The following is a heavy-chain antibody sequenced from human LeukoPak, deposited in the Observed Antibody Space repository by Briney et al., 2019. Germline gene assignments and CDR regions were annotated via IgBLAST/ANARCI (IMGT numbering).Heavy chain of an antibody. Sequence: GGSLRLSCAASGFTFSSYVMSWVRQAPGKGREWVSSVSGSGAGTYYADSVKGRFTISRDNSKSTLYLQMNSLRAEDTAVYYCAKDRTSRITAADYWGQGTLVTVSS. CDR3: AKDRTSRITAADY. J-gene: IGHJ4*02. D-gene: IGHD6-25*01. CDR2: VSGSGAGT. V-gene: IGHV3-23*01. CDR1: GFTFSSYV.